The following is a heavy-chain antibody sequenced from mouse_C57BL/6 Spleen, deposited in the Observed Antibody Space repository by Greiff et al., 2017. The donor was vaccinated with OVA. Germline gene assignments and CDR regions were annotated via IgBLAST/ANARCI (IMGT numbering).Heavy chain of an antibody. Sequence: EVQLQQSGGGLVQPGGSMKLSCVASGFTFSNYWMNWVRQSPEKGLEWVAQIRLKSDNYATHYAESVKGRFTISRDDSKSSVYLQMNNLRAEDTGIYYCTDGYSFDYWGQGTTLTVSS. CDR2: IRLKSDNYAT. J-gene: IGHJ2*01. D-gene: IGHD2-2*01. CDR3: TDGYSFDY. CDR1: GFTFSNYW. V-gene: IGHV6-3*01.